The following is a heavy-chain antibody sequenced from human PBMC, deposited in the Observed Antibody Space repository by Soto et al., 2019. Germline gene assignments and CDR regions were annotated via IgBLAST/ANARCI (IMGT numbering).Heavy chain of an antibody. CDR1: GGSISSSSYY. V-gene: IGHV4-39*02. CDR3: ARDDYIWGSYWDDAFDI. CDR2: SYYSGSS. J-gene: IGHJ3*02. D-gene: IGHD3-16*01. Sequence: QLQLQESGPGLVKPSETLSLTCTVSGGSISSSSYYWGWIRQPPGKGLEWIGSSYYSGSSYYNPSLQSRVTISVDTSKNQFSLKLSSVTAADTAVYYCARDDYIWGSYWDDAFDIWGQGTMVTVSS.